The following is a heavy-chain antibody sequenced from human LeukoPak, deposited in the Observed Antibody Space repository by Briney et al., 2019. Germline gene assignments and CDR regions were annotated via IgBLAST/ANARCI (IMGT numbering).Heavy chain of an antibody. J-gene: IGHJ4*02. V-gene: IGHV4-4*02. CDR1: GFIFSDYG. CDR3: ARGGDWLFDY. D-gene: IGHD2-21*02. CDR2: IHHSKSS. Sequence: GSLRLSCAASGFIFSDYGMHWVRQPPGKGLEWIGEIHHSKSSNYYPSLKSRVTISVDKSKNQFSLELNSVTAADTAVYYCARGGDWLFDYWGQGILVTVSS.